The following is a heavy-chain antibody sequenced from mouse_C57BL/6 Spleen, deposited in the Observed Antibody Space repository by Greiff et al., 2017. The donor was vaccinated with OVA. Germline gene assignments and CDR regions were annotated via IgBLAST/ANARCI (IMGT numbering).Heavy chain of an antibody. V-gene: IGHV1-39*01. Sequence: VQLQQPGTELVKPGASVKLSCKASGYSFTDYNMNWVKQSNGKSLEWIGVINPNYGTTSYNQKFKGKATLTVDQSSSTAYMQLNSLTSEDSAVYYCAREAQAPYAMDYWGQGTSVTVSA. CDR1: GYSFTDYN. CDR3: AREAQAPYAMDY. CDR2: INPNYGTT. J-gene: IGHJ4*01. D-gene: IGHD3-2*02.